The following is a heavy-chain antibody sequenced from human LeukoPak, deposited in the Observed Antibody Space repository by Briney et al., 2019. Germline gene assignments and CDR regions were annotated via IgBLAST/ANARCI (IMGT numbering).Heavy chain of an antibody. CDR1: GFTFGSYA. V-gene: IGHV3-23*01. CDR3: ASIASWGFDY. D-gene: IGHD6-13*01. J-gene: IGHJ4*02. Sequence: GGSLRLSCAASGFTFGSYAMSCVRHAPGEGLELGSAISGRGATTYYPDSVKAPFTISRDNSKYTRYLQMKTLRAQATTVYHCASIASWGFDYWGQGTLVTVSS. CDR2: ISGRGATT.